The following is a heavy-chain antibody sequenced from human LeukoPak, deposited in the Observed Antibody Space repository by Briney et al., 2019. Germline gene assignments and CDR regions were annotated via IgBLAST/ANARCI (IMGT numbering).Heavy chain of an antibody. CDR1: GGSFSGYY. Sequence: SETLSLTCAVYGGSFSGYYWSWIRQPPGKGLEWIGEINHSGSTNYNPSLKSRVTISVDTSKNQFSLKLSSVTAADTAVYYCAIPRYYYGSRSYYRGSYFDYWGQGTLVTVSS. CDR3: AIPRYYYGSRSYYRGSYFDY. D-gene: IGHD3-10*01. V-gene: IGHV4-34*01. CDR2: INHSGST. J-gene: IGHJ4*02.